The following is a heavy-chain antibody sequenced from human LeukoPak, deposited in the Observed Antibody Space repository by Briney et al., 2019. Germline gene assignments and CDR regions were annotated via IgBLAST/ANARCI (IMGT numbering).Heavy chain of an antibody. CDR1: GFTFNTYA. Sequence: AGGSLRLSCAASGFTFNTYAMTWVRQAPGKGLEWVSAISGSGGSTYYADSVKGRFTISRDNSKNTLYLQMNSLRAEDTAVYYCAKVRPHYDILTGHDYWGQGTLVTVSS. CDR2: ISGSGGST. J-gene: IGHJ4*02. V-gene: IGHV3-23*01. D-gene: IGHD3-9*01. CDR3: AKVRPHYDILTGHDY.